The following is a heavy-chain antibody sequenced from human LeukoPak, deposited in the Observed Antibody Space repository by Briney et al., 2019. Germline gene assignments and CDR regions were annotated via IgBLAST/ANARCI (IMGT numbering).Heavy chain of an antibody. J-gene: IGHJ3*02. D-gene: IGHD2-21*02. CDR2: IIPIFGTA. CDR3: AREEREYCGGDCNDAFDI. CDR1: GGTFSSSA. Sequence: LVKVSCKASGGTFSSSAISWVRQAPGQGLEWMGGIIPIFGTANYAQKFQGRVTITADESTSTAYMELSSLRSEDTAVYYCAREEREYCGGDCNDAFDIWGQGTMVTVSS. V-gene: IGHV1-69*13.